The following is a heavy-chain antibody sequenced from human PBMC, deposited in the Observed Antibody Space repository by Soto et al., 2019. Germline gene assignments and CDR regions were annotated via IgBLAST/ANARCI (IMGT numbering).Heavy chain of an antibody. CDR2: IWYYGSNK. CDR3: ARDGYGSGSDYIDY. Sequence: QVQLVESGGGVVQPGRSLRLSCAASGFTFSSYGMHWVRQAPGKGLEWVAVIWYYGSNKYYADSVKCRFTISRDNSKKTLYLQLTSLRAEDTAVYYCARDGYGSGSDYIDYWGQGTLVTVSS. V-gene: IGHV3-33*01. CDR1: GFTFSSYG. J-gene: IGHJ4*02. D-gene: IGHD3-10*01.